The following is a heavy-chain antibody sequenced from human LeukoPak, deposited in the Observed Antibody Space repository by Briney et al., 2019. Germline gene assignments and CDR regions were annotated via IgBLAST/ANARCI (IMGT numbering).Heavy chain of an antibody. CDR1: GGSLRNYY. D-gene: IGHD3-10*01. CDR2: ISFSGRT. Sequence: SETLSLTCTVSGGSLRNYYWSWIWQPPRKGLEWIGYISFSGRTNYNPSLKSRVTMSVDTSKNQFSLKVESVTAADTAVYYCAKEGMIRGVIDYWGQGALITVSS. V-gene: IGHV4-59*12. CDR3: AKEGMIRGVIDY. J-gene: IGHJ4*02.